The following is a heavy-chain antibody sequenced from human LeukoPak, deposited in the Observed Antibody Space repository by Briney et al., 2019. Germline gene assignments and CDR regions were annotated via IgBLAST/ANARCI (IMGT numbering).Heavy chain of an antibody. CDR1: GGSFSDYY. CDR3: AREERYGGNSYYYYYMDV. J-gene: IGHJ6*03. CDR2: IYYSGST. D-gene: IGHD4-23*01. V-gene: IGHV4-59*01. Sequence: SETLSPTCAVYGGSFSDYYWSWLRQPPGKGLEWIGYIYYSGSTNYNPSLKSRVTISVDTSKNQFSLKLSSVTAADTAVYYCAREERYGGNSYYYYYMDVWGKGTTVTVSS.